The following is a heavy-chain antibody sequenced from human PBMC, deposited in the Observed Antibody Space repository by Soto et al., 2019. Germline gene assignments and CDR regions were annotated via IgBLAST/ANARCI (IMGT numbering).Heavy chain of an antibody. D-gene: IGHD3-22*01. J-gene: IGHJ4*02. CDR1: GYTFTSYA. CDR3: ARVGRQSYYDGFPVY. Sequence: GASVKVSCKASGYTFTSYAISWVRQAPGQGLEWMGWISAYNGNTNYAQQLQGRVTMTTDTSTSTAYMELRSLRSDDTAVYYCARVGRQSYYDGFPVYWGQGTLVTV. V-gene: IGHV1-18*04. CDR2: ISAYNGNT.